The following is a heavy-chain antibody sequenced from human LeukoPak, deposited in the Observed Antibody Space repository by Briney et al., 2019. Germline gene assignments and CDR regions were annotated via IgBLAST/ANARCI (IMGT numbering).Heavy chain of an antibody. CDR3: ARASIEGYYYYYHMDV. D-gene: IGHD2/OR15-2a*01. J-gene: IGHJ6*03. CDR1: GFTFSSYS. CDR2: ISSSSSYI. V-gene: IGHV3-21*01. Sequence: GGSLRLSCAASGFTFSSYSMNWVRQAPGKGLEWVSSISSSSSYIYYADSVKGRFTISRDNAKNSLYLQMNSLRAEDTAVYYCARASIEGYYYYYHMDVWGKGTTVTVSS.